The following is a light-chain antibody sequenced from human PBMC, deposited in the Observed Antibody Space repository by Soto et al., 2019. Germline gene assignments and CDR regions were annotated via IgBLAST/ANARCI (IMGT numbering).Light chain of an antibody. CDR1: SSDVGGYNY. V-gene: IGLV2-14*01. J-gene: IGLJ7*01. CDR2: EVS. Sequence: QSVLTQPASVSGSPGQSITISCTGTSSDVGGYNYVSWYQQHPGKAPKLMIYEVSNQPTGVSNRFSGSKSGNTASLTSSGLQAEDEADYYCSSYTSSSTLVFGTGTQLTVL. CDR3: SSYTSSSTLV.